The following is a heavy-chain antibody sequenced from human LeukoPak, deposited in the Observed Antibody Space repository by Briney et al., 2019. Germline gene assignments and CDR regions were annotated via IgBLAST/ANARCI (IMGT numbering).Heavy chain of an antibody. CDR1: GYTFTRHG. J-gene: IGHJ4*02. CDR3: ARAKISQYSSGSYTEQYYFDY. D-gene: IGHD3-10*01. Sequence: ASVIVSCKASGYTFTRHGFSWVRQAPGQRLEWMGWINAGNGNTKYSQKFQGRVTITRDTSASTAYMELSSLRSEDTAVYYCARAKISQYSSGSYTEQYYFDYWGQGTLVTVSS. CDR2: INAGNGNT. V-gene: IGHV1-3*01.